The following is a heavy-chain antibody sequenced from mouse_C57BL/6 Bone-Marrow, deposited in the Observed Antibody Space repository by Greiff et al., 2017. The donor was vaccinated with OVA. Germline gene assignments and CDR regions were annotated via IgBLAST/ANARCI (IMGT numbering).Heavy chain of an antibody. CDR3: ARTGWLPLDY. CDR2: IYPGGGYT. J-gene: IGHJ2*01. Sequence: VMLVEPGAELVRPGTSVKMSCKASGYTFTNYWIGWAKQRPGHGLEWIGDIYPGGGYTNYNEKFKGKATLTADKSSSTAYMQFSSLTSEDAAIYSCARTGWLPLDYWGQGTTLTVSS. D-gene: IGHD2-3*01. CDR1: GYTFTNYW. V-gene: IGHV1-63*01.